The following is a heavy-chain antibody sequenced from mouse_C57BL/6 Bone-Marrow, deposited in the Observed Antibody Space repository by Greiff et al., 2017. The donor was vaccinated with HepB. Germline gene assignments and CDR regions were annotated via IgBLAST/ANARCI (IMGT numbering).Heavy chain of an antibody. D-gene: IGHD4-1*01. Sequence: QVQLQQSGAELVKPGASVKLSCKASGYTFTSYWMHWVKQRPGQGLEWIGMIHPNSGSTNYNEKFKSKATLTVDKSSSTAYMQLSSLTSEDSAVYYCARRRGLGLYAMDYWGQGTSVTVSS. CDR3: ARRRGLGLYAMDY. V-gene: IGHV1-64*01. CDR1: GYTFTSYW. J-gene: IGHJ4*01. CDR2: IHPNSGST.